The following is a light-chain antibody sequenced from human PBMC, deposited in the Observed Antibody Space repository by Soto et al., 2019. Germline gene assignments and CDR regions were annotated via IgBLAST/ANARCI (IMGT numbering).Light chain of an antibody. V-gene: IGLV2-14*01. CDR2: EVT. J-gene: IGLJ1*01. CDR1: SSDVGTYNY. Sequence: QSALTQPASVSGSPGQSITISCTGTSSDVGTYNYVSWYQHHPGKAPKLMIYEVTNRPSGVSNRFSGSKSGNTASLTISGLQAGDEADYYCTSYTSTSPYVFGPGTKVTVL. CDR3: TSYTSTSPYV.